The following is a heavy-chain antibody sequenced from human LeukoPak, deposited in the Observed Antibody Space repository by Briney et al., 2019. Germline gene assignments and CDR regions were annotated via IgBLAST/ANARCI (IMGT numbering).Heavy chain of an antibody. Sequence: GGSLRLSCAASGFTFSSYSMNWVRQAPGKGLEWVSSISSSSSYIYYADSVKGRFTISRVNAKNSLYLQMNSLRAEDTAVYYCARDQDIVVVPAARIDYWGQGTLVTVSS. V-gene: IGHV3-21*01. D-gene: IGHD2-2*01. J-gene: IGHJ4*02. CDR3: ARDQDIVVVPAARIDY. CDR1: GFTFSSYS. CDR2: ISSSSSYI.